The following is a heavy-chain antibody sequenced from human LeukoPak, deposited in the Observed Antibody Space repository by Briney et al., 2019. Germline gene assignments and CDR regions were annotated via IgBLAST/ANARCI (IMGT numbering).Heavy chain of an antibody. CDR2: IYPGDSER. J-gene: IGHJ4*02. V-gene: IGHV5-51*01. CDR1: GYTFTNYW. Sequence: GESPTISCKGSGYTFTNYWIGWLRQIPGKGLEWMGIIYPGDSERKYNPSLQGQVTISADKSISTVYLQWSSLKASDTAIYYCARIEGSTFDYWGQGTLVTVSS. CDR3: ARIEGSTFDY.